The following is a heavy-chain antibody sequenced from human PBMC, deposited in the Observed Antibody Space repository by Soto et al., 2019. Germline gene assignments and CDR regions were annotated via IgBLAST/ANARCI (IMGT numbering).Heavy chain of an antibody. Sequence: QVQLQESGPGLVKPSQTLSLTCTVSGGSISSGDYYWSWIRQPPGKGLEWIGYIYYSGNTYYNPSIKSRVTISVDTSKNQFSLKLSAVTAADTAVYYWARDTLYGRGAFDIWGQGTMVTVSS. D-gene: IGHD2-2*02. V-gene: IGHV4-30-4*01. J-gene: IGHJ3*02. CDR3: ARDTLYGRGAFDI. CDR1: GGSISSGDYY. CDR2: IYYSGNT.